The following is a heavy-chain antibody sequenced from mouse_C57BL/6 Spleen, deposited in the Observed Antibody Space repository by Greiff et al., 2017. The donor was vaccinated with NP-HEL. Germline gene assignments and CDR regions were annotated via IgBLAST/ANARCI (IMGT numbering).Heavy chain of an antibody. D-gene: IGHD3-1*01. CDR2: ISDGGSYT. CDR3: AREGHSFYFDY. V-gene: IGHV5-4*01. J-gene: IGHJ2*01. CDR1: GFTFSSYA. Sequence: EVQRVESGGGLVKPGGSLKLSCAASGFTFSSYAMSWVRQTPEKRLEWVATISDGGSYTYYPDNVKGRFTISRDNAKNNLYLQMSHLKSEDTAMYYCAREGHSFYFDYWGQGTTLTVSS.